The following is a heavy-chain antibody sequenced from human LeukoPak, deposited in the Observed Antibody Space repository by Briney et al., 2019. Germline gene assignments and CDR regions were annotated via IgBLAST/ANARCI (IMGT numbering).Heavy chain of an antibody. V-gene: IGHV3-66*01. CDR2: IYSGGST. D-gene: IGHD6-19*01. CDR1: GLTVSSNY. CDR3: ASTGIAVEKPKYYYYYGMDV. J-gene: IGHJ6*02. Sequence: GGSLRLSCAASGLTVSSNYMSWVRQAPGKGLEWVSVIYSGGSTYYADSVKGRFTISRDNSKNTLYLQMNSLRAEDTAVYYCASTGIAVEKPKYYYYYGMDVWGQGTTVTVSS.